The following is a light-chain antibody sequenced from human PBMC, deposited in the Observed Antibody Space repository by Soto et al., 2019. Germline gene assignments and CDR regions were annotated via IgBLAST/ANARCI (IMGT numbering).Light chain of an antibody. CDR3: QQYNKWPPRT. Sequence: EIVLTQSPGTLSLSPGERATLVRWDSQSVSSNLAWYQQKTGQAPRLLIYGASSRATGIPARFSGSGSGTDFTLTISSLQSEDFAVYYCQQYNKWPPRTFGQGTKVDI. CDR1: QSVSSN. CDR2: GAS. V-gene: IGKV3D-15*01. J-gene: IGKJ1*01.